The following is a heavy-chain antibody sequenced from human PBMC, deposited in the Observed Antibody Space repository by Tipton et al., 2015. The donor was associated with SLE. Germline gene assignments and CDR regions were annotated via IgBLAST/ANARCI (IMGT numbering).Heavy chain of an antibody. V-gene: IGHV4-34*01. CDR2: SNESGIT. CDR1: GGSFNGHY. CDR3: ARDRGPRDGSVYFPFDAFDI. D-gene: IGHD3-22*01. J-gene: IGHJ3*02. Sequence: TLSLTCAVYGGSFNGHYWNWFRQSPGKGLEWIGESNESGITHYNSSLKSRVTISLGMSDNQFSLKVNSVTAADTAVYFCARDRGPRDGSVYFPFDAFDIGAQGTPFAASS.